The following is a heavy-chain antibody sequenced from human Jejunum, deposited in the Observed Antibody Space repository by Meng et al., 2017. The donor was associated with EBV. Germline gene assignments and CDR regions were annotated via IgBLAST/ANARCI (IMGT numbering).Heavy chain of an antibody. D-gene: IGHD3-10*01. CDR1: GYTFTMYG. CDR3: ARCGSGSSALDP. CDR2: ISASNGDT. Sequence: QLQLVQSGTEVKKSGASVKVSCKASGYTFTMYGISWVRQAPGQGLEWMGWISASNGDTNYAQKFQGRFTMYTETSTNTAYMELGSLRSDDTAVYYCARCGSGSSALDPWGQGTLVTVSS. V-gene: IGHV1-18*04. J-gene: IGHJ5*02.